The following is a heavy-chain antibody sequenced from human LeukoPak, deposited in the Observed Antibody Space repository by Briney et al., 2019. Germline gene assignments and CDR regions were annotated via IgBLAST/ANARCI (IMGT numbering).Heavy chain of an antibody. CDR1: GGSISSSSYY. CDR3: ARDGGIAVAPTFGFDY. V-gene: IGHV4-39*07. Sequence: SETLSLTCTVSGGSISSSSYYWGWIRQPPGKGLEWIGSIYYSGSTYYNPSLKSRVTISVDTSKNQFSLKLSSVTAADTAVYYCARDGGIAVAPTFGFDYWGQGTLVTVSS. CDR2: IYYSGST. D-gene: IGHD6-19*01. J-gene: IGHJ4*02.